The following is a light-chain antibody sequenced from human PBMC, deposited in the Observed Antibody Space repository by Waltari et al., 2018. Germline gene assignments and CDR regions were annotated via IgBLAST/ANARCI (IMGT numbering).Light chain of an antibody. J-gene: IGKJ1*01. V-gene: IGKV4-1*01. Sequence: DIVMTQSPDSLAVSLGERATINCKSSQSLLYKSNNKNYLAWYQQKPGQPPKLLIYWASTRESGVPDRFSGSGSGTDFTLTISSLQAEDVAVYDCQQYYSTPWTFGQGTKVEVK. CDR3: QQYYSTPWT. CDR1: QSLLYKSNNKNY. CDR2: WAS.